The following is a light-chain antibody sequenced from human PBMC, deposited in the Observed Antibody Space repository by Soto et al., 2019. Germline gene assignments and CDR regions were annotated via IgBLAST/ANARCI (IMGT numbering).Light chain of an antibody. J-gene: IGLJ2*01. CDR3: QAWDTNAVV. V-gene: IGLV3-1*01. Sequence: SYELTQPPSVSVSPGQTASITCSGDKLGDKYASWYQQKPGRSPVLVIYQDTKRPSGIPERLSGSNSGNTATLTISGTQAMDEADYYCQAWDTNAVVFGGGTKLTVL. CDR1: KLGDKY. CDR2: QDT.